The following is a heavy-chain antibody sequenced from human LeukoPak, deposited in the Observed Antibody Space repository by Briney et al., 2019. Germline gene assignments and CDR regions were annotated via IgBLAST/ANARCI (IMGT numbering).Heavy chain of an antibody. J-gene: IGHJ4*02. CDR2: IYHSGST. CDR3: ARRVGVALDY. Sequence: SETVSLTCTVSGYSISSGYYWGWIRQPPGKGLEWIGSIYHSGSTYYNPSLKSRVTISVDTSKNQFSLTLSSVTAADTAVYYCARRVGVALDYWGQGSLVTVSS. V-gene: IGHV4-38-2*02. CDR1: GYSISSGYY. D-gene: IGHD2-21*01.